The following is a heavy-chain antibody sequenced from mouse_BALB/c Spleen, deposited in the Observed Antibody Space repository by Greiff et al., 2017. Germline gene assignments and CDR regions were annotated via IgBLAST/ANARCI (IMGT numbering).Heavy chain of an antibody. CDR1: GFTFTGYY. V-gene: IGHV7-3*02. J-gene: IGHJ1*01. CDR3: ARYYGDAQVEYFDV. CDR2: IRNNANGYTT. D-gene: IGHD1-1*01. Sequence: EVKLVESGGGLVQPGGSLRLSCATSGFTFTGYYMSWVRQPPGKALEWLGFIRNNANGYTTEYSASVKGRFTISRDNSQSILYLQMNTLRAEDSATYYCARYYGDAQVEYFDVWGEGTTVTVSS.